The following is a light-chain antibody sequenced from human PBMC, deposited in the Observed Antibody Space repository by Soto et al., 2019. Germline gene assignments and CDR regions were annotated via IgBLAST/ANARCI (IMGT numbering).Light chain of an antibody. V-gene: IGKV1-39*01. CDR1: QSINSY. CDR3: QQSYSTQYT. CDR2: SAS. J-gene: IGKJ2*01. Sequence: DFQMTQSPSSLSASVGDRVTITCRASQSINSYLNWYQQKPGKAPKLLIYSASSLQSGVPSRFSGGGSGTDFSLTISSLQPEDFATYYCQQSYSTQYTFGQGTKLEIK.